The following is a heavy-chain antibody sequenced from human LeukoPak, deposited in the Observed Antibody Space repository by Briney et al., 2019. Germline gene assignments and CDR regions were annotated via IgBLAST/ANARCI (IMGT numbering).Heavy chain of an antibody. J-gene: IGHJ3*02. V-gene: IGHV3-23*01. CDR1: GFTFSSYA. CDR2: ISSSGGST. Sequence: GGSLRLSCAASGFTFSSYAMSWVRQAPGKGLEWVSAISSSGGSTYYADSVKGRFTISRDNSKNTLYLQMNSLRAEDTAVYYCAKGYYYDSSGYYSDDAFDIWGQGTMVTVSS. CDR3: AKGYYYDSSGYYSDDAFDI. D-gene: IGHD3-22*01.